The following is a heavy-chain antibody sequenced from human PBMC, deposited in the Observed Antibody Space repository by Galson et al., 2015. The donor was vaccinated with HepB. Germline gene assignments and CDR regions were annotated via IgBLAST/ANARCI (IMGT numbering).Heavy chain of an antibody. CDR3: ARNYYDSSGYYYYGMDV. Sequence: SLRLSCAASGFTFSSYAMHWVRQAPGKGLEWVAVISYDGSNKYYADSVKGRFTISRDNSKNTLYLQMNSLRAEDTAVYYRARNYYDSSGYYYYGMDVWGQGTTVTVSS. CDR2: ISYDGSNK. D-gene: IGHD3-22*01. V-gene: IGHV3-30-3*01. CDR1: GFTFSSYA. J-gene: IGHJ6*02.